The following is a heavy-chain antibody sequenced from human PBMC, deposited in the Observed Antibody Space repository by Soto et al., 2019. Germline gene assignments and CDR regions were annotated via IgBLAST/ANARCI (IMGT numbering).Heavy chain of an antibody. CDR2: IYHSGNT. J-gene: IGHJ6*02. CDR1: GGSISSSGYS. Sequence: SLTCAVSGGSISSSGYSWSWIRQPPGKGLEWIGYIYHSGNTYYNPSLKSRVTISMDTSKKQFFLELSSVTAADTAVYYCARVVGTSPRYYYAMDVWGQGTTFTVCS. V-gene: IGHV4-30-2*01. CDR3: ARVVGTSPRYYYAMDV. D-gene: IGHD6-6*01.